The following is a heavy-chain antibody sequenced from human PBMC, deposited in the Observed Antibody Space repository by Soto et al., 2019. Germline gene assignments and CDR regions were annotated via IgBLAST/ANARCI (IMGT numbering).Heavy chain of an antibody. V-gene: IGHV5-10-1*01. D-gene: IGHD6-13*01. J-gene: IGHJ4*02. CDR1: GYSFTSYW. CDR2: IDPSDSYT. Sequence: PGESLKISCKGSGYSFTSYWISWVRQMPGKGLEWMGRIDPSDSYTNYSPSFQGHVTISADKSISTAYLQWSSLKASDTAMYYCASRRYNSSWYPDYWGQGTLVTVSS. CDR3: ASRRYNSSWYPDY.